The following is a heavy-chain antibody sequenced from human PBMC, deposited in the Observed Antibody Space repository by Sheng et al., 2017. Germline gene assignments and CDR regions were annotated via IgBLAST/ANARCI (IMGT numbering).Heavy chain of an antibody. CDR3: ARHGSGSYFKIFDY. CDR2: LYYTGST. J-gene: IGHJ4*02. V-gene: IGHV4-59*01. CDR1: GGSISSYY. D-gene: IGHD3-10*01. Sequence: QVQLQESGPGLVKPSETLSLTCTVSGGSISSYYWTWIRQPPGKGLEWIGYLYYTGSTNYNPSLKSRVTISVDASKNQFSLKLSSVTAADTAVYYCARHGSGSYFKIFDYWGQGTLVTVSS.